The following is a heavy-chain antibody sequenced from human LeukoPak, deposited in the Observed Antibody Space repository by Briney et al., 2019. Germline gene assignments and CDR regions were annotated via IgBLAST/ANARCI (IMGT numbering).Heavy chain of an antibody. CDR2: INTDGSST. V-gene: IGHV3-74*01. J-gene: IGHJ4*02. Sequence: GGSLRLSCAASGCTFSSYWMHWVRQAPGKGLVWVSRINTDGSSTSYADSVKGRFTISRDNAKNTLYLQMNSLRAEDTAVYYCARDRGWEYISHDLDYWGQGTLVTVSS. CDR3: ARDRGWEYISHDLDY. D-gene: IGHD1-26*01. CDR1: GCTFSSYW.